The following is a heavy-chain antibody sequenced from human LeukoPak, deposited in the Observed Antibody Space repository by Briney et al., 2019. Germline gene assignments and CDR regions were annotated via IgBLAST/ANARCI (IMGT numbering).Heavy chain of an antibody. CDR2: ITGTT. Sequence: GGSLRLSCAASGFTFSSYAMSWVRQAPGKGLQWVSTITGTTHYADSAKGRFTISRDNSKNTLYLQMKSLRVEDTAVYYCARGVREGSLDYWGQGTLVTVSS. V-gene: IGHV3-23*01. D-gene: IGHD5-24*01. CDR3: ARGVREGSLDY. J-gene: IGHJ4*02. CDR1: GFTFSSYA.